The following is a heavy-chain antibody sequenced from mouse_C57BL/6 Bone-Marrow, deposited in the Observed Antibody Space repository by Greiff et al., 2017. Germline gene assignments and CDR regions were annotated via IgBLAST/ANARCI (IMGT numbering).Heavy chain of an antibody. CDR1: GYTFTSYW. D-gene: IGHD1-1*01. CDR3: ARSGHYYGSSYGYFDV. J-gene: IGHJ1*03. CDR2: IDPSDSYT. Sequence: QVQLKQPGAELVMPGASVKLSCKASGYTFTSYWMHWVKQRPGQGLEWIGEIDPSDSYTNYNQKFKGKSILTVDKSSSTAYMQLRSLTSEDSAVYYCARSGHYYGSSYGYFDVWGTGTTVTVSS. V-gene: IGHV1-69*01.